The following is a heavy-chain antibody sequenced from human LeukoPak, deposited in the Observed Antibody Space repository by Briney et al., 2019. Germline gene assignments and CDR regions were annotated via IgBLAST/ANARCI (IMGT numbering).Heavy chain of an antibody. V-gene: IGHV1-46*01. J-gene: IGHJ4*02. CDR1: GYTFTSNY. Sequence: ASVKVSCKAFGYTFTSNYMHWVRQAPGQGPEWMGVISPSGGSTTYAQKFQGRVTLTRDMSTSTDYLELSSLRSEDTAVYYCTRGVRSGYDPPFDYWGQGTLVTVSS. D-gene: IGHD5-12*01. CDR3: TRGVRSGYDPPFDY. CDR2: ISPSGGST.